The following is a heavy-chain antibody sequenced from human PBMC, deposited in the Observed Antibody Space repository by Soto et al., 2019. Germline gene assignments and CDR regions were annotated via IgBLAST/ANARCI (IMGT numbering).Heavy chain of an antibody. CDR2: IIPIFGTA. V-gene: IGHV1-69*01. J-gene: IGHJ4*02. D-gene: IGHD3-22*01. CDR3: VRGGGDYDSSGYYPFGY. CDR1: GGTFSSYA. Sequence: QVQLVQSGAEVKKPGSSVKVSCKASGGTFSSYAISWVRQAPGQGLEWMGGIIPIFGTANYAQKFQGRVTITADESTSTAYMELSSLRSEDTAGYYCVRGGGDYDSSGYYPFGYWGQGTLVTVSS.